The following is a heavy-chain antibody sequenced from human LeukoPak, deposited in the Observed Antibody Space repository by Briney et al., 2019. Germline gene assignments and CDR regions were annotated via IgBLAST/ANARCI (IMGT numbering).Heavy chain of an antibody. Sequence: PGGSLRLSCAASGFTFSSYWMHWVRQVPGKGPVWLSRISSDGSSTDYADSVKGRFTISRDNTKNTLYLQMNSLRVEDTAVYYCARVLAVAGSSILRSWGQGTLVTVSS. J-gene: IGHJ5*02. D-gene: IGHD6-19*01. CDR1: GFTFSSYW. CDR3: ARVLAVAGSSILRS. CDR2: ISSDGSST. V-gene: IGHV3-74*01.